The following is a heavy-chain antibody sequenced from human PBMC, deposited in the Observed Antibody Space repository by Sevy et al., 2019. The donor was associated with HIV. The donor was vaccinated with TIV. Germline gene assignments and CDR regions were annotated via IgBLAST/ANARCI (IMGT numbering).Heavy chain of an antibody. V-gene: IGHV3-21*01. D-gene: IGHD3-3*01. Sequence: GGSLRLSCAASEFTFSSYSTNWVRQAPGKGLEWVSSISSSSSYIYYADSVKGRFTISRDNAKNSLYLQMNSLRAEDTAVYYCARDMFFGVVTPWGNWFDPWGQGTLVTVSS. J-gene: IGHJ5*02. CDR1: EFTFSSYS. CDR2: ISSSSSYI. CDR3: ARDMFFGVVTPWGNWFDP.